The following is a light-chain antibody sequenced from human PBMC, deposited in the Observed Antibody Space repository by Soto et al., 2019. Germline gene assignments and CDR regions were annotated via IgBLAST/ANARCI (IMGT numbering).Light chain of an antibody. V-gene: IGLV1-47*01. CDR2: RDD. Sequence: QPVLTQPPSASGTPGQRVTISCSGSYSNIGSNYVYWYQQLPGTAPKLLIYRDDQRPSGVPDRFSGSKSGTSASLAISGLRSEDEADYYCAAWDDSLTGGVFGGGTKLTVL. J-gene: IGLJ3*02. CDR1: YSNIGSNY. CDR3: AAWDDSLTGGV.